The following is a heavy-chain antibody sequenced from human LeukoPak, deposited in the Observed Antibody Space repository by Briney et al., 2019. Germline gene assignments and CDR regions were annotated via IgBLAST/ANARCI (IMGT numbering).Heavy chain of an antibody. Sequence: ASVKVSCKASGYTFTGYYMHWERQAPGQGLEWMGYIYPNSGATKYAQKFQGRVTMTRDTSISTAYMELSGLRSDDTAVYYCGTLLSNGPFDYWGQGSLVTVSS. CDR3: GTLLSNGPFDY. CDR1: GYTFTGYY. CDR2: IYPNSGAT. J-gene: IGHJ4*02. V-gene: IGHV1-2*02.